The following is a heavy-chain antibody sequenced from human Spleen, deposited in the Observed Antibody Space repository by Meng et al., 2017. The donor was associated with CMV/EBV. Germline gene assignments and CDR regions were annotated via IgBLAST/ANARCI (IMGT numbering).Heavy chain of an antibody. V-gene: IGHV3-23*03. CDR1: GFTFSSYA. CDR3: AKGEIVGAFDI. J-gene: IGHJ3*02. CDR2: IYSGGSST. D-gene: IGHD2-15*01. Sequence: GESLKISCAASGFTFSSYAMSWVRQAPGKGLEWVSVIYSGGSSTYYADSVKGRFTISRDNSKNTLYLQMNSLRAEDTAVYYCAKGEIVGAFDIWGQGTMVTVSS.